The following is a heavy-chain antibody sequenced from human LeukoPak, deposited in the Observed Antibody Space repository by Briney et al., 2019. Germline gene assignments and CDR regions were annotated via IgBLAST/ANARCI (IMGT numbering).Heavy chain of an antibody. J-gene: IGHJ4*02. Sequence: PSETLSLTCSVSGDSIRSNNYYWGWIRQPPGKGLEWIGSISYSGSTFYNPSLKSRVSIAVDMSKNQFSLKMTSVTTADTADCARHRRIAAAGIRGYDYWGQGTLVTVSS. V-gene: IGHV4-39*07. CDR3: HRRIAAAGIRGYDY. CDR1: GDSIRSNNYY. D-gene: IGHD6-13*01. CDR2: ISYSGST.